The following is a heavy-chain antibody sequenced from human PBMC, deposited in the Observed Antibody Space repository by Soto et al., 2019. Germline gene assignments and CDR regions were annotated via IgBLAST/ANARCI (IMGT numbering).Heavy chain of an antibody. J-gene: IGHJ4*02. CDR3: ARTSRGIAALPPANFFFDY. V-gene: IGHV4-30-2*01. Sequence: SETLSLTCAVSGGSISSGGYSWSWIRQPQGKGLGWIGYIYHSGSTYYNPSLKSQVTISVDRSKNQFSLKLSSVTAADTAVYYCARTSRGIAALPPANFFFDYWGQGTLVTVSS. CDR1: GGSISSGGYS. CDR2: IYHSGST. D-gene: IGHD6-6*01.